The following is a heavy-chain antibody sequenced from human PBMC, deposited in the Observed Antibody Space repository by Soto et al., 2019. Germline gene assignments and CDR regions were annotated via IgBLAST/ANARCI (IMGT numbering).Heavy chain of an antibody. V-gene: IGHV3-30-3*01. CDR2: ISDDGTNK. J-gene: IGHJ5*02. CDR3: PREGHGDWFDP. D-gene: IGHD3-10*01. Sequence: GGSLRLSCAASGFTFSTYAMHWVRQAPGKGLEWVATISDDGTNKYYADSVKGRSTISRDNSKDTLYLQMNSLRAEDTAVYYCPREGHGDWFDPWGQGTLVTVSS. CDR1: GFTFSTYA.